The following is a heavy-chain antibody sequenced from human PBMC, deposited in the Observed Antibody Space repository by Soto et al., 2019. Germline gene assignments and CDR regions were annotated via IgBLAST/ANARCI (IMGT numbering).Heavy chain of an antibody. D-gene: IGHD5-12*01. CDR1: GFTFSSYG. CDR3: AKDRNRWLRFDLGY. Sequence: EVQLLESGGGLVQPGGSLRLSCAASGFTFSSYGMSWVRQAPGKGLAWVSSITGSAGSTYYADSVKGRFTISRDNSKNTLYLQMNSLRAEDTAVYYCAKDRNRWLRFDLGYWGQGTLVTVSS. V-gene: IGHV3-23*01. J-gene: IGHJ4*02. CDR2: ITGSAGST.